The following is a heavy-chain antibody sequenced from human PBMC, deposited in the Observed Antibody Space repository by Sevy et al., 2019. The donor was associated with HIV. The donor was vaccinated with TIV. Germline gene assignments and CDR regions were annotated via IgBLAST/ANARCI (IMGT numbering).Heavy chain of an antibody. CDR2: IYYSGST. CDR3: ARSLYGDYVFDY. CDR1: GGSISSGDYY. J-gene: IGHJ4*02. Sequence: SETLSLTCTVSGGSISSGDYYWSWIRQPPGKGLEWIGYIYYSGSTYYNPSLKSRVTISVDTSRTQFSLMLSAVTAADSAVYYCARSLYGDYVFDYWGQGTLVTVSS. D-gene: IGHD4-17*01. V-gene: IGHV4-30-4*01.